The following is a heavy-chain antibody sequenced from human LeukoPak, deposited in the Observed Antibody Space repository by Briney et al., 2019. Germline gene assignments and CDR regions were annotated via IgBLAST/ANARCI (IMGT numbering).Heavy chain of an antibody. D-gene: IGHD3-16*01. V-gene: IGHV3-66*01. Sequence: GGSLRLSCATSGFTVSSNYMTWVRQAPGKGLEWVSVIYSGGGTRYADSVKGRFTISRDNSKNTLYLQMNSIRAEDTAVYYCATHSGGYWGQGTLVTVSS. CDR1: GFTVSSNY. CDR3: ATHSGGY. CDR2: IYSGGGT. J-gene: IGHJ4*02.